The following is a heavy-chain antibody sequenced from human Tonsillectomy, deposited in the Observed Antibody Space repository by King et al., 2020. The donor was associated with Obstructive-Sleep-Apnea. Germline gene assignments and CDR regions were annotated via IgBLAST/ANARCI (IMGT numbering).Heavy chain of an antibody. CDR1: GYSFFSHS. CDR2: VSVHNGNT. Sequence: VQLVESGAEVKKPGASVKVSCKASGYSFFSHSLSWVRQAPGQGLQWMGWVSVHNGNTYYAQQFQGRVTMTTDTSTSTAYMEMRSLRSDDTAVYYCARIIQPAAGTSGYFDNWGQGTLVTVSS. J-gene: IGHJ4*02. D-gene: IGHD6-13*01. CDR3: ARIIQPAAGTSGYFDN. V-gene: IGHV1-18*04.